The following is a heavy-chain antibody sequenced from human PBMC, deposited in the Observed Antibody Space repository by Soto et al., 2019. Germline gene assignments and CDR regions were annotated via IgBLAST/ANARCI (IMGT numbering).Heavy chain of an antibody. CDR1: GFTFSSYA. J-gene: IGHJ3*02. D-gene: IGHD2-15*01. Sequence: PGGSLRLSCAASGFTFSSYATSWVRQAPGKGLEWVSAISGSGGSTYYADSVKGRFTISRDNSKNTLYLQMNSLRAEDTAVYYCAKDLRYCSGGSCYDGDAFDIWGQGTMVTVSS. CDR2: ISGSGGST. V-gene: IGHV3-23*01. CDR3: AKDLRYCSGGSCYDGDAFDI.